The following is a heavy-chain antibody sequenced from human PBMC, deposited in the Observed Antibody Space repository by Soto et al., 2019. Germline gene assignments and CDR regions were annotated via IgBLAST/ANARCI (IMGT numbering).Heavy chain of an antibody. J-gene: IGHJ6*02. CDR2: INPSGGYT. CDR3: ASRGPSEYSSSSSYYGMDV. V-gene: IGHV1-46*01. Sequence: ASVKVSCKASGYTFSSYYMNWVRQAPGQGLEWLGIINPSGGYTTYAQRFLGRVTMTSDTSTSTVHMELGSLRSEDTAVYYCASRGPSEYSSSSSYYGMDVWGQGTTVTVSS. D-gene: IGHD6-6*01. CDR1: GYTFSSYY.